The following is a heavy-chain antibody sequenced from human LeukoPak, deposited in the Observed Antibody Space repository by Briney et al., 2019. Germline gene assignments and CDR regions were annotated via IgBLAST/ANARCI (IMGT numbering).Heavy chain of an antibody. CDR1: GFTFSTYA. V-gene: IGHV3-30-3*01. D-gene: IGHD3-3*01. Sequence: GGSLRLSCAASGFTFSTYAMNWVRQAPGKGLEWAAIISYDGNNKYYADSVKGRFTISRDNSKNTLYLQMNTLRAEDTAVYYCARAGVGSIWTNYYFDYWGQGTLVTVSS. CDR3: ARAGVGSIWTNYYFDY. CDR2: ISYDGNNK. J-gene: IGHJ4*02.